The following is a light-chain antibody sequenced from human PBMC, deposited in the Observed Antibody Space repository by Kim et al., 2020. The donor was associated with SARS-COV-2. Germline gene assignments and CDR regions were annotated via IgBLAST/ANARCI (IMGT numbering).Light chain of an antibody. J-gene: IGKJ4*01. Sequence: VSVGDRVTISCRASQGINNYLAWFQQKPGKAPTSLIYATSSLQSGVPPKFSGSGSGTDFTLTISSLQPEDFATYYCQQYNSYPFTFGGGTKVDIK. CDR1: QGINNY. CDR3: QQYNSYPFT. CDR2: ATS. V-gene: IGKV1-16*02.